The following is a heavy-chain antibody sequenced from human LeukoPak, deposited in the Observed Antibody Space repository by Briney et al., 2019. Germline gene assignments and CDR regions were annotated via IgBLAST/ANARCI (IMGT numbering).Heavy chain of an antibody. CDR2: ITGGGRST. CDR1: GFTFSSYA. CDR3: AKSLGYCTNGVCRVFDY. J-gene: IGHJ4*02. Sequence: GGSLRLSCAASGFTFSSYAMNWVRQAPGKGLEWVSGITGGGRSTYYADSVKGRFTISRDNSKNTQYLQMNSLRAEDTAVYYCAKSLGYCTNGVCRVFDYWGQGTLVTVSS. V-gene: IGHV3-23*01. D-gene: IGHD2-8*01.